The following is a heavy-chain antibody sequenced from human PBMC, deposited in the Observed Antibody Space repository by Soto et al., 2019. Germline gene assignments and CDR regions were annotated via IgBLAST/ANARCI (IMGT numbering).Heavy chain of an antibody. V-gene: IGHV3-73*02. D-gene: IGHD6-19*01. CDR1: GFTFSGSA. J-gene: IGHJ4*02. CDR2: IRSKAYNYAT. CDR3: TRRGDSSAPGVDY. Sequence: EVQLVESGGGLVQPAGSLKLSCAASGFTFSGSAMHWVRQASGKGLEWVGRIRSKAYNYATAYAASVKGRFTISRDDSKNTAYLQMNSLKTEDTAVYYCTRRGDSSAPGVDYWGQGTLVTVSS.